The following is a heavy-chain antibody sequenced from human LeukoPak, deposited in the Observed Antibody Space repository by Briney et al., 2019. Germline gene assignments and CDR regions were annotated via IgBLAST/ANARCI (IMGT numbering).Heavy chain of an antibody. CDR3: ASDGQSYYDFWSGYIQIDY. J-gene: IGHJ4*02. CDR1: GYSISSGYY. D-gene: IGHD3-3*01. V-gene: IGHV4-38-2*02. Sequence: SETLSLTCTVSGYSISSGYYWGWIRQPPGKGLEWIGSIYHSGSTYYNPSLKSRVTISVDTSKNQFSLKLSSVTAADTAVYYCASDGQSYYDFWSGYIQIDYWGQGTLVTVSS. CDR2: IYHSGST.